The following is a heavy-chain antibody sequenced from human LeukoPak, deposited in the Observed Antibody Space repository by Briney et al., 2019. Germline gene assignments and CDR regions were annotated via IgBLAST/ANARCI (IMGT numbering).Heavy chain of an antibody. Sequence: GGSLRLSCTASGFTVSSNYMSWVRQAPGKGLEWVSLIYSGGRTYHADSVKGRCTISRDNSKNTLYLQMNSLRAEDSAVYYCASKLGSYCSGSNCHNYYYYMDVWGKGTTVTVSS. V-gene: IGHV3-53*01. CDR3: ASKLGSYCSGSNCHNYYYYMDV. J-gene: IGHJ6*03. D-gene: IGHD2-15*01. CDR2: IYSGGRT. CDR1: GFTVSSNY.